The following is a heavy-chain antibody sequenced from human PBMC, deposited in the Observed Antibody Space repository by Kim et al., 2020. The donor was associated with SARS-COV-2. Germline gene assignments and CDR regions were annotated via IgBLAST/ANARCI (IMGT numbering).Heavy chain of an antibody. CDR1: RFTFSSSA. CDR3: AKNVHVTSVTFLWYFDL. Sequence: GGSLRLSSVASRFTFSSSAMTWVRQAPGKGLEWVSTIFGSGHGTYYTDSVKGRFIVSRDNSKNTLYLQMNNLKADDTAIYYCAKNVHVTSVTFLWYFDLWGRGTSVIVSS. V-gene: IGHV3-23*01. CDR2: IFGSGHGT. J-gene: IGHJ2*01. D-gene: IGHD2-2*01.